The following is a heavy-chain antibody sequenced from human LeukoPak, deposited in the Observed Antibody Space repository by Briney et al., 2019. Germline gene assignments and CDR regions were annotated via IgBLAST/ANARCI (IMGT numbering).Heavy chain of an antibody. D-gene: IGHD5-24*01. V-gene: IGHV3-9*01. J-gene: IGHJ4*02. Sequence: GGSLRLSCAASGFTFDDYAMHWVRQAPGKGLEWVSGISWNSGSIGYADSVKGRFTISRDNAKNSLYLQMNSLRAEDTALYYCAKERGDGYNYGNSDYWGQGTLVTVSS. CDR2: ISWNSGSI. CDR3: AKERGDGYNYGNSDY. CDR1: GFTFDDYA.